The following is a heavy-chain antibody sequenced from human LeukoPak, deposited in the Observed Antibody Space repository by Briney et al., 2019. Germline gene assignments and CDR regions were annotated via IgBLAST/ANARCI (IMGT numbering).Heavy chain of an antibody. J-gene: IGHJ4*02. D-gene: IGHD5-24*01. CDR1: GGSLSSYY. Sequence: SETLSLTCTVSGGSLSSYYWSWIRQSPGKGLEGNGYIYYSGSTNYSPSLKSRVTISVDSSKNQFSLKPSSVTAADTAVYYCAREGRDGYKFDYWGQGTLVTVSS. V-gene: IGHV4-59*01. CDR3: AREGRDGYKFDY. CDR2: IYYSGST.